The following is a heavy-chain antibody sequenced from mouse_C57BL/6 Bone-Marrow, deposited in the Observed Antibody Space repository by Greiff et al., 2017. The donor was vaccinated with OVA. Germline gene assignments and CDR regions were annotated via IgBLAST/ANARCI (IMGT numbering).Heavy chain of an antibody. CDR2: IYPGSGST. D-gene: IGHD1-1*01. Sequence: QVQLQQPGAELVKPGASVKMSCKASGYTFTSYWITWVKQRPGQGLEWIGDIYPGSGSTNYNEKFKSKATLTVDTSSSTAYMQLSSLTSEDSAVYYCARRITTVVATEYFDYWGKGTTLTVSS. V-gene: IGHV1-55*01. CDR3: ARRITTVVATEYFDY. J-gene: IGHJ2*01. CDR1: GYTFTSYW.